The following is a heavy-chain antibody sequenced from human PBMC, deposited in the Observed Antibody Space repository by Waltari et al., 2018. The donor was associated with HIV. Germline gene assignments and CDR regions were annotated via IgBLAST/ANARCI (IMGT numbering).Heavy chain of an antibody. CDR2: INHSGST. CDR3: ARGRGEWLPLDY. CDR1: GGSFSGYY. D-gene: IGHD5-12*01. J-gene: IGHJ4*02. V-gene: IGHV4-34*01. Sequence: QVQLQQWGAGLLKPSETLSLTCAVYGGSFSGYYWSWIRQPPGKGLEWIGEINHSGSTNYNPSLKSRVTISVDTSKNQFSLKLSSVTAADTAVYYCARGRGEWLPLDYWGQGTLVTVSS.